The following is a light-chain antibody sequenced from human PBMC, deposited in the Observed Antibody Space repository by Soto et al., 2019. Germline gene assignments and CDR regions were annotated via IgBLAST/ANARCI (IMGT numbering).Light chain of an antibody. CDR1: QSVSNY. CDR3: QKYYTTPRT. V-gene: IGKV1-39*01. Sequence: DIQMTQSPSSLSASVGDRVTITCRASQSVSNYLNWYQQKPGKAPKLLIYAASSLQSGVPSRFSGSASETDFPLTISSLRPEDFATCFCQKYYTTPRTSGHGTKVDSK. J-gene: IGKJ1*01. CDR2: AAS.